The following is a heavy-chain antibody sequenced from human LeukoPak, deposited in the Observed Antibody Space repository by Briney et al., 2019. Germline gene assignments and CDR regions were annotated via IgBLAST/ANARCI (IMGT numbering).Heavy chain of an antibody. CDR2: IWDDGSNQ. D-gene: IGHD6-13*01. CDR3: ARGRGSSWYFDY. Sequence: GGSLRLSCTASGFTFGDYAMSWFRQAPGKGLEWVAVIWDDGSNQKYADSVKGRFTISRDNSKNTLYLQMNSLRAEDTAVYYCARGRGSSWYFDYWGQGTLVTVSS. V-gene: IGHV3-30*07. J-gene: IGHJ4*02. CDR1: GFTFGDYA.